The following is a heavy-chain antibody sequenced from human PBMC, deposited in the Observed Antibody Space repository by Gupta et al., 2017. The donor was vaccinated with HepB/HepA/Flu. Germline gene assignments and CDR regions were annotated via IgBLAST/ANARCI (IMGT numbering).Heavy chain of an antibody. D-gene: IGHD3-9*01. J-gene: IGHJ6*02. CDR1: GFTFSDYY. CDR3: AKDRVTSYDLLTEVPTTPDV. V-gene: IGHV3-11*01. CDR2: ISSSGSTL. Sequence: QVQLVESGGGLVKPGGSLRLSCAASGFTFSDYYMSWIRQAPGKGLEWVSYISSSGSTLYYADSVKGRFTISRDNARTSVYLQMNSLRAEDTAVYYCAKDRVTSYDLLTEVPTTPDVWGQGTTVTVSS.